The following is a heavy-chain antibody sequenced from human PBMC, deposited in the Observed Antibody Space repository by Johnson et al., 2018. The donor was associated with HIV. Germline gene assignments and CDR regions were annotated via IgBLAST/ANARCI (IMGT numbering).Heavy chain of an antibody. Sequence: QVQLVESGGGVVQPGRSLRLSCAASGFTFSSYAMHWVRQAPGKGLEWVAVISYDGSNKYYADSVKGRFTISRDNSKTTLYLQMNSLRAEDTAVYYCAREGRGAPHDAFDIWGQGTMVSVSS. D-gene: IGHD2-15*01. CDR3: AREGRGAPHDAFDI. J-gene: IGHJ3*02. CDR2: ISYDGSNK. CDR1: GFTFSSYA. V-gene: IGHV3-30-3*01.